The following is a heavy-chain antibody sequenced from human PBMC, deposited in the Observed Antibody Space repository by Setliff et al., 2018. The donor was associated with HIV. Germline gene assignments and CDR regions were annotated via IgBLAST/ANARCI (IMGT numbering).Heavy chain of an antibody. CDR3: ARDGLGEWELLIDY. Sequence: SETLSLTCTVSGGSISSYYWSWIRQPAGKGLEWIGRIYTSGSTNYNPSLKSRVTMSVDTSKNQFSLKLSSVTAADTAVYYCARDGLGEWELLIDYWGQGTLVTVSS. CDR2: IYTSGST. CDR1: GGSISSYY. V-gene: IGHV4-4*07. J-gene: IGHJ4*02. D-gene: IGHD1-26*01.